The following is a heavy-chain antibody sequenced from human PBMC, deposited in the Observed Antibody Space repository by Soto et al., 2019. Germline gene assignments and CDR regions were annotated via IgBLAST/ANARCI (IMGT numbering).Heavy chain of an antibody. V-gene: IGHV1-69*13. CDR3: ARQIHYISPFDY. Sequence: SVKVSCKASGGTFSSYAISWVRQAPGQGLEWMGGIIPIFGTANYAQKFQGRVTITADESTSTAYMELSSLRSEDTAVYYCARQIHYISPFDYWGQGTLVTVSS. CDR2: IIPIFGTA. CDR1: GGTFSSYA. J-gene: IGHJ4*02. D-gene: IGHD2-2*02.